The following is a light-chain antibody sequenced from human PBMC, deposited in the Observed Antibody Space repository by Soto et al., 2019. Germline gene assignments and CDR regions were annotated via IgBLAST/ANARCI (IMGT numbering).Light chain of an antibody. V-gene: IGKV3-11*01. J-gene: IGKJ2*01. CDR2: DAS. Sequence: EVVMTQSPATLSASPGERVILSCRASQNIGGNLAWYQQRPGQAPRLLIYDASNRATGIPARFSGSGFGTDFTLTISSLEPEDFAVYYCEQRSIWPLYTFGQGTKVDIK. CDR3: EQRSIWPLYT. CDR1: QNIGGN.